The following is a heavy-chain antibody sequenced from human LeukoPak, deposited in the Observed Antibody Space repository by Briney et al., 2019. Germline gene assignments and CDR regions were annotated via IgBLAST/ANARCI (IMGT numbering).Heavy chain of an antibody. CDR3: AGYINPPGKYYYYYMDV. V-gene: IGHV3-30*02. J-gene: IGHJ6*03. Sequence: GGSLRLSCAASGFTFSSYGMHWVRQAPGKGLEWVAFIRYDGSNKYYADSVKGRFTISRDNSKNTLYLQMNSLRAEDTAVYYCAGYINPPGKYYYYYMDVWGKGTTVTVSS. CDR1: GFTFSSYG. D-gene: IGHD5-18*01. CDR2: IRYDGSNK.